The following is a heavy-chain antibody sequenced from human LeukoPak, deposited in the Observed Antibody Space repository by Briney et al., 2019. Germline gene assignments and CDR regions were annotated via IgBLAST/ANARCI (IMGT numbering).Heavy chain of an antibody. CDR1: GGSISSYY. Sequence: PSETLSLTCTVSGGSISSYYWSWIRQHPGKGLEWIGYIYYSGSTNYNPSLKSRVTISVDTSKNQFSLKLSSVTAADTAVYYCARQYYDSSGYSYWFDPWGQGTLVTVSS. CDR3: ARQYYDSSGYSYWFDP. CDR2: IYYSGST. J-gene: IGHJ5*02. V-gene: IGHV4-59*08. D-gene: IGHD3-22*01.